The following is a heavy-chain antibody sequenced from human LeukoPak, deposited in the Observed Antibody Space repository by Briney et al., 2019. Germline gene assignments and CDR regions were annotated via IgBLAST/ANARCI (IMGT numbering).Heavy chain of an antibody. D-gene: IGHD6-19*01. CDR2: ISATGGST. CDR3: AKRSSGWYNYYYYYGMDV. J-gene: IGHJ6*02. V-gene: IGHV3-23*01. Sequence: GGSLRLSCAASGFTFSSYGMSWVRQAPGKGLDWVSVISATGGSTYYADSVKGRFTISRDNSKNTLWLQMNSLRAEDTAVYYCAKRSSGWYNYYYYYGMDVWGQGTTVTVSS. CDR1: GFTFSSYG.